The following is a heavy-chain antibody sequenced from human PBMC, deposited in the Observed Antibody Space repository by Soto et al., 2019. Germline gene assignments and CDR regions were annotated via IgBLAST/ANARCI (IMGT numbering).Heavy chain of an antibody. CDR2: IYAGNGNT. V-gene: IGHV1-3*01. CDR3: ARDPALDF. CDR1: GNTFSTYT. J-gene: IGHJ4*02. Sequence: ASVKVSSKDSGNTFSTYTIHWMRQAPGQTLEWMGWIYAGNGNTKYSQKFQGRVTITRDTSASTAYMELGSLRSEDTAVYYCARDPALDFWGQGTLVTVSS.